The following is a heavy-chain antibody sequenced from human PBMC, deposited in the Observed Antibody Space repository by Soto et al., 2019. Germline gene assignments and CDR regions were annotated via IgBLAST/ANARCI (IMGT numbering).Heavy chain of an antibody. J-gene: IGHJ4*02. CDR1: GFSLSTGGVG. Sequence: QITLTETGPTLVKPTQTLTQTCTFSGFSLSTGGVGVGWIRQPPGKALEWLALIYWDDDKRYSPSLKSRLTIIKDTSKNQVVLTMTNMDYVETATYYCARAQWFGDPFDYWGQGTLVTVSS. CDR2: IYWDDDK. CDR3: ARAQWFGDPFDY. D-gene: IGHD3-10*01. V-gene: IGHV2-5*02.